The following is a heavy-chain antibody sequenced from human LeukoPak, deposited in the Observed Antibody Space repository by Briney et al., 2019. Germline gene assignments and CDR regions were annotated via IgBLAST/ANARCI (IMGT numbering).Heavy chain of an antibody. CDR2: INHSGST. Sequence: TSETLSLTCAVYGGSFSGYYWSWIRQPPGKGLEWIGEINHSGSTNYNPSLKSRVSISVDTSKNQFSLKLSSVTAADTAVYYCARGLRVATIGSNWFDPWGQGTLVTVSS. CDR1: GGSFSGYY. V-gene: IGHV4-34*01. CDR3: ARGLRVATIGSNWFDP. D-gene: IGHD5-12*01. J-gene: IGHJ5*02.